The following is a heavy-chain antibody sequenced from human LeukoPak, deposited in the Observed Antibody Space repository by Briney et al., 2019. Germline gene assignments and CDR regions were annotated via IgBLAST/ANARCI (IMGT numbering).Heavy chain of an antibody. Sequence: ASVKVSCKASGYTFTGYYIHWVRQAPGQGLEWRGWINPNSGGTNSAQKFQGRVTMTRDTSITTAYMELSSLRSEDTAVYYCATTRYYDYYYMDVWGKGTTVTVSS. CDR2: INPNSGGT. J-gene: IGHJ6*03. D-gene: IGHD1-14*01. CDR1: GYTFTGYY. V-gene: IGHV1-2*02. CDR3: ATTRYYDYYYMDV.